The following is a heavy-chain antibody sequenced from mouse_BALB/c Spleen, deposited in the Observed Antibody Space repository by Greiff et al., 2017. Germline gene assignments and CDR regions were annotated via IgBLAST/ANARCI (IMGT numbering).Heavy chain of an antibody. CDR1: GFSLTRYS. D-gene: IGHD1-1*01. V-gene: IGHV2-6-4*01. CDR3: ARENYDSGSYVGYAMDY. CDR2: IWGGGST. Sequence: VMLVESGPGLVAPSQSLSITCTASGFSLTRYSVHWVRQPPGKGLEWLGMIWGGGSTDYNSALKSRLSISKDNSKSQVFLKMNSLQTDDTAMYYCARENYDSGSYVGYAMDYWGQGTSVTVSS. J-gene: IGHJ4*01.